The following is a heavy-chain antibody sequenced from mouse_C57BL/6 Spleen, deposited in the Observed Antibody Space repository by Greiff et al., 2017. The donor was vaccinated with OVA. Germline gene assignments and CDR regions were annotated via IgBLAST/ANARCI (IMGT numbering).Heavy chain of an antibody. V-gene: IGHV1-82*01. CDR3: AREVTGTNYFDY. D-gene: IGHD4-1*01. Sequence: VQLQQSGPELVKPGASVKISCKASGYAFSSSWMNWVKQRPGKGLKWIGRIYPGDGDTNYNGKFKGKATLTADKSSSTAYMQLSSLTSEDSAVYFCAREVTGTNYFDYWGQGTTLTVSS. CDR2: IYPGDGDT. CDR1: GYAFSSSW. J-gene: IGHJ2*01.